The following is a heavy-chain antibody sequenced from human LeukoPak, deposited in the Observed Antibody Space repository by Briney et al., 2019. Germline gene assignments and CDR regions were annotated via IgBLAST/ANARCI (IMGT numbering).Heavy chain of an antibody. CDR2: LKSSGDTT. J-gene: IGHJ4*02. CDR3: AREDPHTYNFDF. D-gene: IGHD1-1*01. V-gene: IGHV1-46*01. Sequence: GASVKVSCTTSGYSFTSYHMHWLRQAPGQGLEWVGILKSSGDTTVYAQKFQGRVTVTRDTSTSTVYMELSSLSSEDTAVYYCAREDPHTYNFDFWGPGTLVTVSS. CDR1: GYSFTSYH.